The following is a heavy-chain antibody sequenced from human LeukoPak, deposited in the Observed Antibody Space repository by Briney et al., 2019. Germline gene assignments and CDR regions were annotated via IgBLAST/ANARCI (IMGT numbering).Heavy chain of an antibody. CDR1: GFTFSSYA. CDR2: ISGRTT. CDR3: ASAGGDSRPHDY. D-gene: IGHD4-23*01. J-gene: IGHJ4*02. V-gene: IGHV3-23*01. Sequence: GGSLRLSCAASGFTFSSYAMSWVRQDPGKGPEGVSAISGRTTSYADAVKGRFTISRDNSKSTVSLQMNSLRAEDTAVYYCASAGGDSRPHDYWGQGTLVTVSS.